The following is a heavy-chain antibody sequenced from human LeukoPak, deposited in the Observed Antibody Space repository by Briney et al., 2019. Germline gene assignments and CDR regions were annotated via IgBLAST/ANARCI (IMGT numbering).Heavy chain of an antibody. Sequence: GGSLRLSCAASGFTFSSYERNWVRQAPGKGLEWVSYISSSGSTIYYADAVKGRFTMSRDNAKNSLYLQMNSLRAEDTAVYYCARVAGMTYYMDVWGKGTTVTVSS. CDR3: ARVAGMTYYMDV. CDR2: ISSSGSTI. CDR1: GFTFSSYE. V-gene: IGHV3-48*03. J-gene: IGHJ6*03.